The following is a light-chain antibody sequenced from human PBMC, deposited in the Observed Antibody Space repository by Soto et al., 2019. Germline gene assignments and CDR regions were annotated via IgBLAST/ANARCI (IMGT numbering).Light chain of an antibody. CDR2: GAS. Sequence: EIVMTQSPATLSVSPGERATLSCRASQSVSSNLAWYQQKPGQAPRLLIYGASTRATGIPARISGSGSGTAVTLTISSLQSEDFAVYYCQQYNNWPPPLTFGGGTKVEIK. V-gene: IGKV3-15*01. J-gene: IGKJ4*01. CDR1: QSVSSN. CDR3: QQYNNWPPPLT.